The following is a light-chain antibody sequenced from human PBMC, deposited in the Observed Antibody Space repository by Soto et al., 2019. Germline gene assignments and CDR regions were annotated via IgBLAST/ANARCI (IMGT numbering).Light chain of an antibody. CDR2: GVS. V-gene: IGLV2-14*01. Sequence: QSVLTQPASVSGSPGQSITISCTGTSSDVGGYNYVSWYQQRPGKAPKLMIYGVSNRPSGVSNRFSGSKSGNTASLTISGLQAEDEADYYCSSYTSSYTLVVFGGGTKLTVL. J-gene: IGLJ2*01. CDR1: SSDVGGYNY. CDR3: SSYTSSYTLVV.